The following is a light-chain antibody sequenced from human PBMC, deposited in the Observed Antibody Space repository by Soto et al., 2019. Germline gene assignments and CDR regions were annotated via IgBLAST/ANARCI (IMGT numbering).Light chain of an antibody. Sequence: EIVLTQSPATLSLSPGERATLSCRASQSVSSYLAWYQQKPGQAPRLLIYDASNRATGIPSRFSGRGSGTDFNLTISSLEPEDFAVYYCQQRSNWSLFTFGPGTKVDIK. CDR1: QSVSSY. V-gene: IGKV3-11*01. CDR3: QQRSNWSLFT. CDR2: DAS. J-gene: IGKJ3*01.